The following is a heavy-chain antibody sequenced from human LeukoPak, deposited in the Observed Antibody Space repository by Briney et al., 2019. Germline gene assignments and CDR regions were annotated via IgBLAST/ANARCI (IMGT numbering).Heavy chain of an antibody. V-gene: IGHV4-31*03. Sequence: PSETLSLTCTVSGGSISSGGYYWSWIRQHPGKGLEWIGYVYYSGSTYYNPSLKSRVTISVDTSKKHFSLKLSSVTAADTAVYYCAREERDPMVRGVTYFDYWGQGTLVTVSS. D-gene: IGHD3-10*01. CDR1: GGSISSGGYY. J-gene: IGHJ4*02. CDR2: VYYSGST. CDR3: AREERDPMVRGVTYFDY.